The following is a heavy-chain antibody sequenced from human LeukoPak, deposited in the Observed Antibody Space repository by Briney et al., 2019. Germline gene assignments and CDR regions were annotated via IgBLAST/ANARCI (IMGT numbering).Heavy chain of an antibody. Sequence: SETLSLTCTVSGGSITSYYRSWIRQPPGKGLEWIGYIYYTGSTNYNPSLKSRVTISVDTSKNQLSLNLRYVSAADTAVYYCARVVVAAGSNWFDSWGQGTLVTVSS. D-gene: IGHD2-15*01. V-gene: IGHV4-59*01. CDR2: IYYTGST. CDR3: ARVVVAAGSNWFDS. J-gene: IGHJ5*01. CDR1: GGSITSYY.